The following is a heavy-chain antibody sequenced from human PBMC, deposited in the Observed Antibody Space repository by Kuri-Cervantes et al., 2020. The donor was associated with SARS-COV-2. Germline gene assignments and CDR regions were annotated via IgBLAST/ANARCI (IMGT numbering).Heavy chain of an antibody. V-gene: IGHV1-2*02. J-gene: IGHJ5*02. D-gene: IGHD3-3*01. Sequence: ASVKVSCKASGYTFTGYYMHWVRQAPGQGLEWMGWINPNSGGTNYAQKFQGRVTMTRDTSISTAYMELSSLRSEDTAVYYCARIKATPPQYYDFWSGYYTHNWFDPWGQGTLVTVSS. CDR2: INPNSGGT. CDR3: ARIKATPPQYYDFWSGYYTHNWFDP. CDR1: GYTFTGYY.